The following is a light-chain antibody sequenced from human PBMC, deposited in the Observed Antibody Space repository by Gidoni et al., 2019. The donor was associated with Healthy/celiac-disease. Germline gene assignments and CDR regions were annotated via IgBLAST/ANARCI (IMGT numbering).Light chain of an antibody. CDR2: GAS. Sequence: VSPGERATLSCRASQSVSSNLAWYQQKPGQAPRLLIYGASTRATGIPARFSGSGSGTEFTLTISSLQSEDFAVYYCQQYNNWPITFGQGTRLEIK. CDR3: QQYNNWPIT. J-gene: IGKJ5*01. V-gene: IGKV3-15*01. CDR1: QSVSSN.